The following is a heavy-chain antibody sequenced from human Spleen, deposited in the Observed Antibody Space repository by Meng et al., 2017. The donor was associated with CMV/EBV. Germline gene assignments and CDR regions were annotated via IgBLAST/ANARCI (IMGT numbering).Heavy chain of an antibody. D-gene: IGHD3-22*01. J-gene: IGHJ5*02. V-gene: IGHV1-8*03. Sequence: ASVKVSCKASGYTFTNYEINWVRQTPGQGLEWMGWMNPNSGDTGYAEDFQGRISFTRNNSIATACMELTRLTPDDTAIYYCARGFGDYEVYYFDPWGQGTLVTVSS. CDR3: ARGFGDYEVYYFDP. CDR2: MNPNSGDT. CDR1: GYTFTNYE.